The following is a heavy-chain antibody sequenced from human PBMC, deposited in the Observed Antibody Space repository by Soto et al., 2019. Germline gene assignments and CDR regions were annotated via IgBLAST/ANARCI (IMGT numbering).Heavy chain of an antibody. CDR1: GASITSGGYS. CDR2: IYHSGDT. CDR3: ARYLLRGVIDY. Sequence: SETLSLTCAVFGASITSGGYSWSWIRQPPGQGLDWIGYIYHSGDTFYSPSLRGRVTISVDRSKNQFSLNLASVTAADTAVYYCARYLLRGVIDYWGQGSMVTVSS. V-gene: IGHV4-30-2*01. J-gene: IGHJ4*02. D-gene: IGHD3-10*01.